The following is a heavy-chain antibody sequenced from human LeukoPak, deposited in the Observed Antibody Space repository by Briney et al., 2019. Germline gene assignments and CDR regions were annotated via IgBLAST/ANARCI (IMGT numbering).Heavy chain of an antibody. V-gene: IGHV3-21*01. CDR2: ISSSSTCI. CDR3: VRELPPVVQYYFDY. D-gene: IGHD3-22*01. Sequence: GGSLRLSCAASGFTFSGFSMNWVRQAPGKGLEWVSSISSSSTCIYYADSVKGRFTISRDNAKNSLFLQMNSLRAEDTAVYYCVRELPPVVQYYFDYWGPGTLVTVSS. J-gene: IGHJ4*02. CDR1: GFTFSGFS.